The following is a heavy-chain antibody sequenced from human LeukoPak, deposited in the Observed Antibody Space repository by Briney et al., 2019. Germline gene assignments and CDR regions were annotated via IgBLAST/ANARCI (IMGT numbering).Heavy chain of an antibody. Sequence: GGSLRLSCAASGFTFSSYGMHWVRQAPGKGLEWVAVIWYDGSNKYYADSVKGRFTISRDNSKNPLYLQMNSLRAEDTAVYYCAKDHGDIVVVPAATAPDYWGQGTLVTVSS. CDR2: IWYDGSNK. CDR1: GFTFSSYG. D-gene: IGHD2-2*01. CDR3: AKDHGDIVVVPAATAPDY. J-gene: IGHJ4*02. V-gene: IGHV3-33*06.